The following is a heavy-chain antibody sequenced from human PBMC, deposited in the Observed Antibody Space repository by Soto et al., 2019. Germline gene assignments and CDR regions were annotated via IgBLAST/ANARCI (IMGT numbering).Heavy chain of an antibody. CDR3: ASVVVVPLVRQNANYYYYGMDV. V-gene: IGHV1-69*13. CDR2: IIPIFGTA. D-gene: IGHD2-2*01. J-gene: IGHJ6*02. Sequence: SVKVSCKASGGTFSSYAISWVRQAPGQGLEWMGGIIPIFGTANYAQKFQGRVTITADESTSTAYMELSSLRSEDTAVYYCASVVVVPLVRQNANYYYYGMDVWGQGTTVTVSS. CDR1: GGTFSSYA.